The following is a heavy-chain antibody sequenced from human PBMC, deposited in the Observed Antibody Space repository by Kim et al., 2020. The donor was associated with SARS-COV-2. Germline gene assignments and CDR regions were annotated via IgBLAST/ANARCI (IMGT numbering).Heavy chain of an antibody. Sequence: SETLSLTCTVSGGSISSYYWRWIRQPPGKGLEWIGYIYYSGSTNYNPSLKSRVTISVDTSKNQFSLKLSSVTAADTAVYYCARQGSGSYYRGHFDYWGQGTLVTVSS. CDR1: GGSISSYY. J-gene: IGHJ4*02. CDR2: IYYSGST. V-gene: IGHV4-59*13. CDR3: ARQGSGSYYRGHFDY. D-gene: IGHD3-10*01.